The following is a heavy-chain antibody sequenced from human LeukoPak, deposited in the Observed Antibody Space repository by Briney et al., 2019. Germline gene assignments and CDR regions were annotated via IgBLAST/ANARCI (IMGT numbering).Heavy chain of an antibody. V-gene: IGHV3-23*01. CDR3: VYNDSSGYRPLDY. J-gene: IGHJ4*02. CDR1: GFTFSSDA. Sequence: GGSLRLSCAASGFTFSSDAMSWVRQAPGKGLEWVSAIIGSGGNTYYADSVKGRFTISRDHSKNTLYLQMNSLRAEDTAVYYCVYNDSSGYRPLDYWGQGTLVTVSS. CDR2: IIGSGGNT. D-gene: IGHD3-22*01.